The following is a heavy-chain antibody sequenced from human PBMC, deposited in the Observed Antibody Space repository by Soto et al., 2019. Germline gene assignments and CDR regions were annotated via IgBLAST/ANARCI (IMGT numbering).Heavy chain of an antibody. CDR1: GFTFSSYG. V-gene: IGHV3-30*18. CDR2: ISYDGSNK. J-gene: IGHJ5*02. Sequence: GGSLRLSCAASGFTFSSYGMHWVRQAPGKGLEWVAVISYDGSNKYYADSVKGRFTISRDNSKNTLYLQMNSLRAESTAVYYCAKDGGSYCSGGSCYSWANWFDPWGQGTLVTVSS. CDR3: AKDGGSYCSGGSCYSWANWFDP. D-gene: IGHD2-15*01.